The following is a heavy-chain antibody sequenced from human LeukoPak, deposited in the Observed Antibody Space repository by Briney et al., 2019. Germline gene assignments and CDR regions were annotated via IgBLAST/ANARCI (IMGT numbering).Heavy chain of an antibody. J-gene: IGHJ4*02. D-gene: IGHD2-15*01. CDR3: ARAGDYCLEH. CDR2: IYNSGST. Sequence: SQTLSLTCTVSGGSISSGGYYWSWIRQHPGKGLEWIGYIYNSGSTYYNPSLKSRFTISVDTSKNQFSLKLSSVTAADTAVYHCARAGDYCLEHWGQGILVSVSS. V-gene: IGHV4-31*03. CDR1: GGSISSGGYY.